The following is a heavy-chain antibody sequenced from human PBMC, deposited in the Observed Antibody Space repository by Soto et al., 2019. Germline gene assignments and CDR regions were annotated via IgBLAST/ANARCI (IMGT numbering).Heavy chain of an antibody. V-gene: IGHV4-59*01. CDR3: ARDRGQLRVAGGYYYSGMDV. J-gene: IGHJ6*02. CDR2: IYYSGGT. CDR1: GGSLSSYY. D-gene: IGHD6-6*01. Sequence: PSENLSLTCTVSGGSLSSYYWSWIRQPPGEGLGWVGYIYYSGGTNYNPSLQRRVTISVETSKNPFSLKLSSVPAADTAVYYCARDRGQLRVAGGYYYSGMDVWGQGTTVTVSS.